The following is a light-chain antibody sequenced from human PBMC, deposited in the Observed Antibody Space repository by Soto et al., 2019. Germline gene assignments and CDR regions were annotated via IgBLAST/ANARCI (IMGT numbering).Light chain of an antibody. V-gene: IGKV3-15*01. J-gene: IGKJ4*01. CDR2: GAS. Sequence: EIVMPKSPATMSVSPGGGYALSCRASQGVGSTLAWYQQKPGQTTRLLIYGASTRATGIPARFSGSGSGTEFTLSINSLQSEDVAVYYCKRYNNWPLAVGGGNKVDIK. CDR1: QGVGST. CDR3: KRYNNWPLA.